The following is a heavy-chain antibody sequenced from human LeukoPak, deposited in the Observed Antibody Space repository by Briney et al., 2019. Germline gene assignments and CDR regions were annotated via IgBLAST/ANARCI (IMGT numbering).Heavy chain of an antibody. CDR2: INHSGST. CDR3: ATSEWLSIDY. Sequence: SETLSLTCSVSGASISSGSNYWGWIRQPPGKGLEWIGEINHSGSTNYNPSLKSRVTISVDTSKNQFSLKLSSVTAADTAVYYCATSEWLSIDYWGQGTLVTVSS. V-gene: IGHV4-39*07. J-gene: IGHJ4*02. CDR1: GASISSGSNY. D-gene: IGHD3-3*01.